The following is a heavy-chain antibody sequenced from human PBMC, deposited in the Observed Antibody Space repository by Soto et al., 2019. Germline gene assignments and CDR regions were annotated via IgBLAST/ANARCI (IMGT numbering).Heavy chain of an antibody. Sequence: SETLSLTGAVSSFSISSGYYWGWVRQPPGKGLEGIGSIYHSGTTNYSPSLKSRVTISIDTSKNQFSLTFRAVTAPDAAASDSARCVSNARSPPWRLQFFDPWGQGTLVTVSS. CDR1: SFSISSGYY. CDR2: IYHSGTT. D-gene: IGHD4-4*01. V-gene: IGHV4-38-2*01. CDR3: ARCVSNARSPPWRLQFFDP. J-gene: IGHJ5*02.